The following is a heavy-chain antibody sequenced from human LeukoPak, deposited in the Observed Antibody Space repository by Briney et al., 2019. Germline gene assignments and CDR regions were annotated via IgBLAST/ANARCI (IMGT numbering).Heavy chain of an antibody. CDR3: TRAGELQFDY. D-gene: IGHD1-26*01. CDR1: GFTFSGSA. Sequence: GGSLKLSCAASGFTFSGSAMHWVRQASGKGLEWVGRIRSKANSYATAYAASVKGRFTISRDDSKNTAYLQMNSLKTEDTAVYYCTRAGELQFDYWGQGTLVTVSS. J-gene: IGHJ4*02. V-gene: IGHV3-73*01. CDR2: IRSKANSYAT.